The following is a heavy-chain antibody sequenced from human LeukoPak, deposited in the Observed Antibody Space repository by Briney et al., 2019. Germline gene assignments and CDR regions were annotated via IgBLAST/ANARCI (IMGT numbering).Heavy chain of an antibody. CDR1: GYTFTGYY. CDR2: INPNTGVT. D-gene: IGHD4-17*01. V-gene: IGHV1-2*02. Sequence: ASVKVSCKASGYTFTGYYMHWVRQAPGQGLEWMGWINPNTGVTNYAQKFQGRVTLTRDTSIITAYMELTRLRSDDTAVYYCARDRTTVTPGYYGMDVWGKGTRVTVSS. CDR3: ARDRTTVTPGYYGMDV. J-gene: IGHJ6*04.